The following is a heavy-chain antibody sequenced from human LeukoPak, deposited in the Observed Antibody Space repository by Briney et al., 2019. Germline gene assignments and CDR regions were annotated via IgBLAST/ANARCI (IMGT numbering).Heavy chain of an antibody. CDR2: ISGSGGST. J-gene: IGHJ4*02. D-gene: IGHD2-2*02. CDR3: AKVYCSSASCYKAQVDY. Sequence: GGSLRLSCAASGFTLSSYAMSWVRQAPGKGLEWVSAISGSGGSTYYAESVKGRFTISRDNSKNTLYLQVNSLRAEDTAVYYCAKVYCSSASCYKAQVDYWGQGTLVTVSS. CDR1: GFTLSSYA. V-gene: IGHV3-23*01.